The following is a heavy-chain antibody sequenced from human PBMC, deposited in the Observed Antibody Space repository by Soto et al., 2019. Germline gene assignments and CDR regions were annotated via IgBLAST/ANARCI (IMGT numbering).Heavy chain of an antibody. J-gene: IGHJ6*02. V-gene: IGHV4-4*02. D-gene: IGHD1-1*01. Sequence: PSETLSLTCAVSGGSTSSSNWWSWVRQPPGKGLEWIGEIYHSGSTNYNPSLKSRVTISVDKSKNQFSLKLSSVTAADTAVYYCARDFSTGTTGDYYYGMDVWGQGTTVTV. CDR3: ARDFSTGTTGDYYYGMDV. CDR1: GGSTSSSNW. CDR2: IYHSGST.